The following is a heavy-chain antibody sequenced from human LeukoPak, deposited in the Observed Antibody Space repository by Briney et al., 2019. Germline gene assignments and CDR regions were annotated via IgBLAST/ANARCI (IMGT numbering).Heavy chain of an antibody. CDR2: LYNTGNT. CDR3: ARSTADGRLYFVD. J-gene: IGHJ4*02. V-gene: IGHV3-53*01. Sequence: PGGSLRLSCAASGFTVNSNYLSWVRQAPGKGLEWVSTLYNTGNTYYANSVKGRFSISRDNSKNTLFLQMNSLRAEDTAVYYCARSTADGRLYFVDWGPGTLVTVSS. D-gene: IGHD6-13*01. CDR1: GFTVNSNY.